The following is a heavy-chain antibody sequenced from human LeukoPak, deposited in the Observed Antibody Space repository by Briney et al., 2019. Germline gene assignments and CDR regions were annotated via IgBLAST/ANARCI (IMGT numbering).Heavy chain of an antibody. J-gene: IGHJ5*02. CDR2: IRSKAYGGTT. Sequence: GGSLRPSCTASGFTFGDYAMSWFRQAPGKGLEWVGFIRSKAYGGTTEYAASVKGRFTISRDDSKSIAYLQMNSLKTEDTAVYYCTRWLDFRSGYYTSWFDPWGQGTLVTVSS. CDR1: GFTFGDYA. V-gene: IGHV3-49*03. D-gene: IGHD3-3*01. CDR3: TRWLDFRSGYYTSWFDP.